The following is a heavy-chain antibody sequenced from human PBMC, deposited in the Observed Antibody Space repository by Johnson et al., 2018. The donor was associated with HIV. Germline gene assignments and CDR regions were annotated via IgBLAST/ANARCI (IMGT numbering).Heavy chain of an antibody. CDR1: GFTFSSNG. CDR3: AKGRRDFWSGADAFDI. D-gene: IGHD3-3*01. CDR2: IWFDGSNK. Sequence: VQLVESGGGVVQPGRSLRLSCAASGFTFSSNGMHWVRQAPGKGLEWVAVIWFDGSNKYYAASVTGRFTISRDNSKNTLYLQMNGLRAEDTAVYYCAKGRRDFWSGADAFDIWGQGTMVTVSS. J-gene: IGHJ3*02. V-gene: IGHV3-33*06.